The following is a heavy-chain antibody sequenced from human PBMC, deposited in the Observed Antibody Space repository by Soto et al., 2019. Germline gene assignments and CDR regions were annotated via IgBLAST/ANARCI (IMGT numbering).Heavy chain of an antibody. V-gene: IGHV3-66*01. J-gene: IGHJ4*02. D-gene: IGHD3-16*01. Sequence: EVQLVESGGGLVQPGGSLRLSCAASGFTVSSNYMSWVRQAPGKGLEWVSVIYSGGSTYYADSVKGRFTNSRDNSKNTLYLQMNSLRAEDTAVYYCARELRAYDYIWGSNYWGQGTLVTVSS. CDR3: ARELRAYDYIWGSNY. CDR2: IYSGGST. CDR1: GFTVSSNY.